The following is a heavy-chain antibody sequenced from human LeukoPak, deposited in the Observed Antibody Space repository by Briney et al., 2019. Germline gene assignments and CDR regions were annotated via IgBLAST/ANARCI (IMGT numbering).Heavy chain of an antibody. Sequence: ASVKVSCKASGGTFISYAISWVRQAPGQGLEWRGRIIPILGIANYAQKFQGRVTITADKSTSTAYMELSSLRSEDTAVYYCASDRYYYDSSGYCLFDYWGQGTLVTVSS. V-gene: IGHV1-69*04. J-gene: IGHJ4*02. CDR2: IIPILGIA. D-gene: IGHD3-22*01. CDR3: ASDRYYYDSSGYCLFDY. CDR1: GGTFISYA.